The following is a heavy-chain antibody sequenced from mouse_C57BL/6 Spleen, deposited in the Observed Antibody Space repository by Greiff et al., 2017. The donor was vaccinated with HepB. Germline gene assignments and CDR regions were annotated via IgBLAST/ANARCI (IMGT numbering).Heavy chain of an antibody. CDR3: SRTGYTGYFVG. D-gene: IGHD2-14*01. Sequence: EVQLQQSGPELVKPGASVKIPCKASGYTFTDYNLDWVKPSHGKSLEWIGDLNPNNGCTIYNQKFKGKATLTVDKSSSTDYMELRSLTSEDTAVYEGSRTGYTGYFVGWGTGTTVTVAS. J-gene: IGHJ1*03. CDR2: LNPNNGCT. V-gene: IGHV1-18*01. CDR1: GYTFTDYN.